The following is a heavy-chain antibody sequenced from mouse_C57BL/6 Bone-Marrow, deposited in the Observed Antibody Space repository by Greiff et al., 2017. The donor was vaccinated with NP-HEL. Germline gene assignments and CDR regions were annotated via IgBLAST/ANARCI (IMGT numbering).Heavy chain of an antibody. V-gene: IGHV5-4*01. CDR1: GFTFSSYA. D-gene: IGHD1-1*01. Sequence: DVQLVESGGGLVKPGGSLKLSCAASGFTFSSYAMSWVRQTPEKRLEWVATISDGGSYTYYPDNVKGRFTISRDNAKNNLYLQMSHLKSEDTAMYYCASLYGSSYAMDYWGQGTSVTVSS. CDR2: ISDGGSYT. CDR3: ASLYGSSYAMDY. J-gene: IGHJ4*01.